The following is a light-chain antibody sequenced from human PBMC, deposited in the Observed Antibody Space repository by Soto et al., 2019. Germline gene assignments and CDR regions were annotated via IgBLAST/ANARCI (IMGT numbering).Light chain of an antibody. CDR2: GAS. Sequence: EIVLTQSPDTLSLSPGESATLSCRASQSVSSNYLAWYQQKPGRSPRLLIYGASSRATGIPDRFSGSGSGTDFTLTIRRLEPEDFAVFYCQQYDNSITFGQGIRLEIE. V-gene: IGKV3-20*01. CDR1: QSVSSNY. J-gene: IGKJ5*01. CDR3: QQYDNSIT.